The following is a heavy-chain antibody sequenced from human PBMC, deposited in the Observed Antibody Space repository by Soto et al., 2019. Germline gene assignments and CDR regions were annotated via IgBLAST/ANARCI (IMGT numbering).Heavy chain of an antibody. CDR2: IIPVFGTT. V-gene: IGHV1-69*13. CDR3: ARDGGFGELKY. J-gene: IGHJ4*02. D-gene: IGHD3-10*01. Sequence: GPSVKVSCKASGDTFSGYPINWVRQAPGEGLEWMGRIIPVFGTTNDAQRFEGRVTFTADESTNTAYMELRGLLSEDTAVYYCARDGGFGELKYWGPGTLVTVS. CDR1: GDTFSGYP.